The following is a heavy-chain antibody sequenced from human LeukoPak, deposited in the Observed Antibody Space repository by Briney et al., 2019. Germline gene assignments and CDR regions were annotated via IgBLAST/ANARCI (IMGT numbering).Heavy chain of an antibody. CDR2: INAGNGNT. D-gene: IGHD2-2*01. CDR3: ARASLYCSSTSCHPFDY. J-gene: IGHJ4*02. CDR1: GYTFTSYA. Sequence: ASVSLSCKASGYTFTSYAMHWVRQAPGQRLEWMGWINAGNGNTKYSQKFQGRVTITRDTSASTAYMELSSLRSEDTAVYYCARASLYCSSTSCHPFDYWGQGTLVTVSS. V-gene: IGHV1-3*01.